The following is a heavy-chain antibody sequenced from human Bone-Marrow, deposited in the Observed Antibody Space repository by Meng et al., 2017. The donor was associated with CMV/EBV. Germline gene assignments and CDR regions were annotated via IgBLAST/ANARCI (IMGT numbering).Heavy chain of an antibody. J-gene: IGHJ4*02. CDR2: ISAYNGNT. CDR1: GYTFTSYG. Sequence: ASVKVSCKASGYTFTSYGISWVRQAPGQGLEWMGWISAYNGNTNYAQKLQGRVTMTTDTSTSTAYMELRCLRSDDPAVYYCATQYNSGWYLGYWGQGTLVTVSS. D-gene: IGHD6-19*01. CDR3: ATQYNSGWYLGY. V-gene: IGHV1-18*01.